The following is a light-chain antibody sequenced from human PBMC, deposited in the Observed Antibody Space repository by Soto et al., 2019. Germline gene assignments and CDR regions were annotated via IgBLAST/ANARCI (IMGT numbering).Light chain of an antibody. CDR2: KAS. CDR1: QSISSW. Sequence: DIQMTQSPSILSASVGDRVTITCRASQSISSWLAWYQQKPGKAPKLLIYKASGLESGVPSRFSGSGSGTEFTLTISSLQPDDFATYYCQQYNSDSPTWTFGQGTKVDIK. CDR3: QQYNSDSPTWT. J-gene: IGKJ1*01. V-gene: IGKV1-5*03.